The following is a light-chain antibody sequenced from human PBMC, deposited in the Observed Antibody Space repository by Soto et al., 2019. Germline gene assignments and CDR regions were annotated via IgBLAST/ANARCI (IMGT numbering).Light chain of an antibody. CDR3: QQNYTTLYT. Sequence: DIQMTQSPSSLSASVGDRVTITCRASQTISSYLNWYQQKPREAPKLLIYAASNLQSGVPSRFSGSGSGTDFTLTISSLQPEDFATDYCQQNYTTLYTFGQGTKLEIK. CDR1: QTISSY. J-gene: IGKJ2*01. V-gene: IGKV1-39*01. CDR2: AAS.